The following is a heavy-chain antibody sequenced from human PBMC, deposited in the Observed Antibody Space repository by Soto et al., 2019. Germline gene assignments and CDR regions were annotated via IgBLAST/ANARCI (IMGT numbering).Heavy chain of an antibody. D-gene: IGHD3-16*01. V-gene: IGHV4-59*01. Sequence: QVQLQESGPGLVKPSETLSLTCTVSGGSISSYYWSWIRQPPGKGLEWIGYIYYSGSTNYNPSLRSRFTISVDTSKNQFSLKLSSVTAADTAVYYCARDRGGFDPWGQGTLVTVSS. CDR2: IYYSGST. J-gene: IGHJ5*02. CDR1: GGSISSYY. CDR3: ARDRGGFDP.